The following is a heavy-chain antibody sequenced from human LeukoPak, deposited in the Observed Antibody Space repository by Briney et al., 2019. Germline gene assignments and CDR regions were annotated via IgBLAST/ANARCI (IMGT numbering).Heavy chain of an antibody. D-gene: IGHD3-3*01. J-gene: IGHJ4*02. Sequence: GGSLKISCKGSGYSFTSYWIGWVRQMPGKGLEWVGIIYPGDSDTRYSPSFQGQVTISADKSISTAYLQWSSLKASDTAMYYCARTPYDFWSGYPDYWGQGTLVTVSS. CDR3: ARTPYDFWSGYPDY. CDR2: IYPGDSDT. CDR1: GYSFTSYW. V-gene: IGHV5-51*01.